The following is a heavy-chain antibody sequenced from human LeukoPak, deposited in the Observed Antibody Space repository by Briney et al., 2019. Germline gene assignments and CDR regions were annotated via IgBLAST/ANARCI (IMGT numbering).Heavy chain of an antibody. CDR3: ARGILNY. Sequence: SETLSLTCAVYGGSFSGYYWSWIRQHPGKGLEWIGEINHSGSTNYNPSLKSRVTISVDTSKNQFSLKLSSVTAADTAVYYCARGILNYWGQGTLVTVSS. D-gene: IGHD2-15*01. J-gene: IGHJ4*02. CDR2: INHSGST. V-gene: IGHV4-34*01. CDR1: GGSFSGYY.